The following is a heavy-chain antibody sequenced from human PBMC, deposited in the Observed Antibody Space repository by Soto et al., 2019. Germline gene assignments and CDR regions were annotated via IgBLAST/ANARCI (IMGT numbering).Heavy chain of an antibody. Sequence: QVQLVQSGAEAKKPGSSVKVSCKTSGGTFSSYAISWVRQAPGQGLEWMGGIVPLFRTTNYAQKFQGRVTITGDTAMYTVYMELSGLRSGDTAVYYCARGGYSSTWSNLLDRSGLDVWVQGTTVTVSS. CDR2: IVPLFRTT. CDR1: GGTFSSYA. D-gene: IGHD6-13*01. CDR3: ARGGYSSTWSNLLDRSGLDV. V-gene: IGHV1-69*06. J-gene: IGHJ6*02.